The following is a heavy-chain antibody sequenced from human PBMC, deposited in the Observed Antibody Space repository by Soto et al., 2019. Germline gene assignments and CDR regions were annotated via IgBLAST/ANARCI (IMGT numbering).Heavy chain of an antibody. D-gene: IGHD2-2*01. CDR3: ARDLPPIGSVVGPSATLGGFAP. V-gene: IGHV1-69*06. J-gene: IGHJ5*02. CDR2: IIPIFGTA. CDR1: GGTFSSYA. Sequence: QVQLVQSGAEVKKPGSSVKVSCKASGGTFSSYAISWVRQAPGQGREWMGGIIPIFGTANYAQKFQGRVTISADKSPRPAYMELSSLRSEDTAVYYCARDLPPIGSVVGPSATLGGFAPWGQVTQVTVS.